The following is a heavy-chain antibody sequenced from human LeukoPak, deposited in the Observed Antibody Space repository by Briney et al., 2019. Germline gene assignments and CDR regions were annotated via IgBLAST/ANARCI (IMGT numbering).Heavy chain of an antibody. CDR3: ARQLTPPSHIVVVTAILRPPEAFDI. CDR1: GYSFTNYW. V-gene: IGHV5-51*01. Sequence: GESLKISCKGSGYSFTNYWIGWVRQMPGKGLEWMGIIYPGDSDTRYSPSFQGQVTISADKSINTAYLQWSSLKASDTAMYYCARQLTPPSHIVVVTAILRPPEAFDIWGPGTMVTVSS. CDR2: IYPGDSDT. J-gene: IGHJ3*02. D-gene: IGHD2-21*02.